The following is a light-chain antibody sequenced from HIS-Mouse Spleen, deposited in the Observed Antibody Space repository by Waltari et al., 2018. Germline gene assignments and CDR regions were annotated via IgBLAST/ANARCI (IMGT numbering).Light chain of an antibody. CDR3: SSDTSSSTVV. CDR1: STDVGSDNS. J-gene: IGLJ2*01. V-gene: IGLV2-14*03. Sequence: QSALTLPASVSRSPRQSITISCTGTSTDVGSDNSVSCYQQHAGRAPKLMIYDSSNPPGVVSHLFSGTKAGTTASRTISGLQAEDEADYCCSSDTSSSTVVFGGGTKLTVL. CDR2: DSS.